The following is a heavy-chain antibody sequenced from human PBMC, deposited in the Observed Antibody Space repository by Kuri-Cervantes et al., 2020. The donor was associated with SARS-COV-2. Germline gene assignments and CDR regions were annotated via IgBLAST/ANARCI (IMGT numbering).Heavy chain of an antibody. V-gene: IGHV4-38-2*02. CDR3: ARSVLLWFGEEQDAFDI. Sequence: GSLRLSCTVSGYSISSGYYWGWIRQPPGKGLEWIGSIYHSGSTYYNPSLKSRVTISVDTSKNQFSLKLSSVTAADTAVYYCARSVLLWFGEEQDAFDIWGQGTMVTVSS. J-gene: IGHJ3*02. CDR2: IYHSGST. D-gene: IGHD3-10*01. CDR1: GYSISSGYY.